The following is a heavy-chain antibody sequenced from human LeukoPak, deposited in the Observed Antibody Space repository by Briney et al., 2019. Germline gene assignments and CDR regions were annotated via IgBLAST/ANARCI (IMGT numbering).Heavy chain of an antibody. CDR2: ISYDGGNK. D-gene: IGHD2-2*01. V-gene: IGHV3-30*18. CDR1: GFTLSTYD. J-gene: IGHJ4*02. CDR3: AKDSYDCTSSSCYYPLDY. Sequence: GGSLRLSCAASGFTLSTYDMHWVRQAPGKGLEWVAVISYDGGNKYYADSVKGRFTISRDNSKNTLYLQVNSLSADDTAMYYCAKDSYDCTSSSCYYPLDYWGQGTLVTVSS.